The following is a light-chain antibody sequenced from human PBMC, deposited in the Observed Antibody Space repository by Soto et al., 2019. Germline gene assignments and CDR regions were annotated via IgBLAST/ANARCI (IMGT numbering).Light chain of an antibody. CDR3: VLYMGSGISV. V-gene: IGLV8-61*01. CDR2: STN. J-gene: IGLJ2*01. Sequence: QTVVTQEPSFSVSPGGTVTLTCGLSSGSVSASYYPSWYQQTPGQAPRTLIYSTNTRPSGVPDRFSGSILGNKAALTITGAQAEDECDYYCVLYMGSGISVFGGGTQLTVL. CDR1: SGSVSASYY.